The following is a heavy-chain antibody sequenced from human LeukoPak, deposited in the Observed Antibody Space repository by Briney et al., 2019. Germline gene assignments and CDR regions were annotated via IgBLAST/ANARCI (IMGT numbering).Heavy chain of an antibody. Sequence: SETLSLTCTVSGDSISSSYWTWIRQSPGKGLEWIGYIYYTGNTNYNPSLKSRVTISIDTSKNQFSLKLSSVTAADTAVYYCARGLTSSDWYFDLWGRGTLVTVSS. CDR3: ARGLTSSDWYFDL. CDR2: IYYTGNT. V-gene: IGHV4-59*01. CDR1: GDSISSSY. J-gene: IGHJ2*01. D-gene: IGHD4/OR15-4a*01.